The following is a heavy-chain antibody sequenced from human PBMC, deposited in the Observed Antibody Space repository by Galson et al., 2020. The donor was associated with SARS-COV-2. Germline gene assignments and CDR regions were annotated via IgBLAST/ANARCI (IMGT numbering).Heavy chain of an antibody. CDR1: GFTLSNYD. D-gene: IGHD3-3*01. Sequence: GESLKISCAVSGFTLSNYDMHWVRQATGKGLEWVSSVKVTGDTYYPGSVKGRFTISRESAKNSLYLQMNSLRAGDTAVYYCSRGAHYDFWSGYYTQNDYYGMDVWGQGTTVSFSS. J-gene: IGHJ6*02. CDR3: SRGAHYDFWSGYYTQNDYYGMDV. CDR2: VKVTGDT. V-gene: IGHV3-13*01.